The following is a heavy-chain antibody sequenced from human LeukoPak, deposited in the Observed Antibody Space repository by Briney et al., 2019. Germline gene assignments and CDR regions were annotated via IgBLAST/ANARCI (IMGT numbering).Heavy chain of an antibody. D-gene: IGHD1-1*01. CDR3: TRDSGYSFDY. Sequence: GGSLRLSCAVSGFTFGDYAMSWVRQAPGKGLEWVGFIRSNTYGGTTEYAASVKGRFTVSRDDSKSIAYLQMNSLKTEDTAVYYCTRDSGYSFDYWGQGTLVNVSS. J-gene: IGHJ4*02. CDR1: GFTFGDYA. CDR2: IRSNTYGGTT. V-gene: IGHV3-49*04.